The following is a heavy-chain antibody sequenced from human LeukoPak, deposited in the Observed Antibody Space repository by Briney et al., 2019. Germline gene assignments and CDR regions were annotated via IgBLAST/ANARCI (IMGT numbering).Heavy chain of an antibody. Sequence: GGSLRLSCAASGFTFSSYATHWVRQAPGKGLEYVSAISSNGGSTYYANSVKGRFTISRDNSKNTLYLQMGSLRAEDMAVYYCARGRAVAGTVLDYWGQGTLVTVSS. V-gene: IGHV3-64*01. CDR1: GFTFSSYA. J-gene: IGHJ4*02. CDR2: ISSNGGST. CDR3: ARGRAVAGTVLDY. D-gene: IGHD6-19*01.